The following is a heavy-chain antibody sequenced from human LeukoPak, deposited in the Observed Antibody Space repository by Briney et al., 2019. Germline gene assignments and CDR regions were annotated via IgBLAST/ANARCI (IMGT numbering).Heavy chain of an antibody. V-gene: IGHV4-39*07. CDR3: ARDHPMTTVTTPPG. CDR2: IYYSGST. CDR1: GGSISSSSYY. Sequence: SETLSLTCTVSGGSISSSSYYWGWIRQPPGKGLEWIGSIYYSGSTYYNPSLKSRVTISVDTSKNQFSLKLSSVTAADTAVYYCARDHPMTTVTTPPGWGQGTLVTVSS. J-gene: IGHJ4*02. D-gene: IGHD4-17*01.